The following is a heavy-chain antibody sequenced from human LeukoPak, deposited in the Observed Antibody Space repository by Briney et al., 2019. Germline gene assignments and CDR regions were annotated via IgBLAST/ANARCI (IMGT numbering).Heavy chain of an antibody. CDR3: AKGPITMVLYYFDY. J-gene: IGHJ4*02. CDR2: ISGSGGST. V-gene: IGHV3-23*01. D-gene: IGHD3-10*01. Sequence: QSGGSLRLSCAASGFTFSSYGMSWVRQAPGKGLEWVSAISGSGGSTYYADSVKGRFTIPRDNSKNTLYLQMNSLRAEDTAVYYCAKGPITMVLYYFDYWGREPWSPSPQ. CDR1: GFTFSSYG.